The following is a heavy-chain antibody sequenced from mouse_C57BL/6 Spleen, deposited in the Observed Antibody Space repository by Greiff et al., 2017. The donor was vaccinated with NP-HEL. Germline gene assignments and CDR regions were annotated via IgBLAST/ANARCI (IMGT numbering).Heavy chain of an antibody. J-gene: IGHJ1*03. D-gene: IGHD4-1*01. CDR2: FHPYNDDT. Sequence: QVQLQQSGAELVKPGASVKMSCKASGYTFTTYPIEWMKQNHGKSLEWIGNFHPYNDDTKYNEKFKGKATLTVDKSSSTAYMQLSSLTSEDSAVYYCARVNWDDWYFDVWGTGTTVTVSS. CDR1: GYTFTTYP. V-gene: IGHV1-47*01. CDR3: ARVNWDDWYFDV.